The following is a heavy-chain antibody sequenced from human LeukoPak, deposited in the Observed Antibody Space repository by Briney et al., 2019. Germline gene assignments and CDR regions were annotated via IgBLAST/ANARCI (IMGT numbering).Heavy chain of an antibody. CDR1: GGSISSYY. CDR2: IYYSGST. D-gene: IGHD3-16*01. V-gene: IGHV4-59*01. CDR3: ARDSEIEGAPDY. J-gene: IGHJ4*02. Sequence: SETLSLTCTVSGGSISSYYWSWIRQPPGKGLEWIGYIYYSGSTNYNPSLKSRVTISVDTSKNQFSLKLSSVTAADTAVYYCARDSEIEGAPDYWGQGTLVTVSS.